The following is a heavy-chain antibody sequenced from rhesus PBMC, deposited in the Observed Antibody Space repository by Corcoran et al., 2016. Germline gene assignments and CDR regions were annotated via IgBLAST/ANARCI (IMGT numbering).Heavy chain of an antibody. Sequence: QVQLQESGPGLVKPSETLSLTCAVSGGSISSNYWSWIRQAPGKGLDWIGRIYGSGGSTNYNPDLKSRVTSSTDASNNQFSLKLSAVTAADTAVYYCARAPRIYSYSGLDSWGQGVVVTVSS. CDR3: ARAPRIYSYSGLDS. CDR1: GGSISSNY. V-gene: IGHV4-160*01. D-gene: IGHD2-15*01. J-gene: IGHJ6*01. CDR2: IYGSGGST.